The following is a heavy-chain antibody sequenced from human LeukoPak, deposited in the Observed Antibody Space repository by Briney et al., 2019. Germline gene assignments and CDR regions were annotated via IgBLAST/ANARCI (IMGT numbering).Heavy chain of an antibody. CDR2: INPNSGGT. V-gene: IGHV1-2*02. J-gene: IGHJ4*02. CDR3: ASSLYGGWYPEH. Sequence: GASVKVSCKASGYTFTSYAMNWVRQAPGQGLEWMGWINPNSGGTNYAQKFQGRVTMTRDTSISTAYMELSRLRSDDTAVYYCASSLYGGWYPEHWGQGTLVTVSS. D-gene: IGHD6-19*01. CDR1: GYTFTSYA.